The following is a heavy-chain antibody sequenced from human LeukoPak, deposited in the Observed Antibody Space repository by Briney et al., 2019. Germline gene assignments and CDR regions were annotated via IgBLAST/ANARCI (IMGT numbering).Heavy chain of an antibody. CDR3: ARGIYGVYYFDY. D-gene: IGHD4-17*01. Sequence: SETLSLTCAVYGGSFSGYYWSWIRQPPGKGLEWIGEINHSGSTNYNPSLKGRVTIAVDTSKNQFSLRLSSVTAADTAMYYCARGIYGVYYFDYWGQGALVTVSS. CDR1: GGSFSGYY. CDR2: INHSGST. J-gene: IGHJ4*02. V-gene: IGHV4-34*01.